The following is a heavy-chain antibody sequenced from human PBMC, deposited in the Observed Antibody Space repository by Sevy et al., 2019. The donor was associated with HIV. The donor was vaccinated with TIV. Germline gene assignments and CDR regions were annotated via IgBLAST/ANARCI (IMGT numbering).Heavy chain of an antibody. D-gene: IGHD6-13*01. V-gene: IGHV3-23*01. Sequence: GGSLRLSCAASGFTFSTYTMTWVRHAPGKGLEWVSAISGSAGSTYYADSVKGRFTISRDNSKNTLYLQMNSLRVEDTAVYYCAKGDSTFYGMDVWGQGTTVTVSS. CDR3: AKGDSTFYGMDV. CDR1: GFTFSTYT. CDR2: ISGSAGST. J-gene: IGHJ6*02.